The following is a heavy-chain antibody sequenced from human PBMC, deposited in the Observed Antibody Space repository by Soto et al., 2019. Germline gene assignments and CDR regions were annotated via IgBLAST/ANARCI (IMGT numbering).Heavy chain of an antibody. CDR3: TRYTSTSRYSYFGMDV. CDR1: GFTFGDYA. Sequence: LGLSCTGSGFTFGDYAISWSRQAPGKGLEWVGVIRSKAYGETKDYAASVKGRFTILRDDSKSIAYLQMNSLQSEDTGVYYCTRYTSTSRYSYFGMDVWGHGTTVTVSS. J-gene: IGHJ6*02. D-gene: IGHD2-2*01. V-gene: IGHV3-49*03. CDR2: IRSKAYGETK.